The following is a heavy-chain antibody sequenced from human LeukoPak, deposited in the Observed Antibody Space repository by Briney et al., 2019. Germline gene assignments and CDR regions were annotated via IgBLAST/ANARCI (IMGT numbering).Heavy chain of an antibody. J-gene: IGHJ4*02. CDR2: IYYSGST. CDR1: GGSISSSNYY. CDR3: ARDVWFGAGRTFDY. Sequence: SETLSLTCTVSGGSISSSNYYWGWIRQPPGKGLEWIGNIYYSGSTYYNPSLKSRVTISVDTSKNQFSLKLSSVTAADTAVYYCARDVWFGAGRTFDYWGQGTLVTVSS. D-gene: IGHD3-10*01. V-gene: IGHV4-39*07.